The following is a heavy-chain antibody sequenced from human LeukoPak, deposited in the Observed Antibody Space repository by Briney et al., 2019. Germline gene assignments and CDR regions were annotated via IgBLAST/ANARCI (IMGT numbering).Heavy chain of an antibody. J-gene: IGHJ4*02. CDR3: ATEGYYDGSGYEFLDY. CDR1: GYTLTELS. Sequence: ASVKVSCKVSGYTLTELSMHWVRQAPGKGLEWMGGFDPEDGETIYAQKFQGRVTMTEDKSTDTAYMELSSLRSEDTAVYYCATEGYYDGSGYEFLDYWGQGTLATVSS. CDR2: FDPEDGET. V-gene: IGHV1-24*01. D-gene: IGHD3-22*01.